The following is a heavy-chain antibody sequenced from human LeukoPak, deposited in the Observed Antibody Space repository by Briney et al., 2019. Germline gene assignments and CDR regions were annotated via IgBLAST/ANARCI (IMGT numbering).Heavy chain of an antibody. V-gene: IGHV3-9*03. CDR2: ISWNSGSI. CDR3: AKGREYQLLPDAFDI. Sequence: SLRLSCAASGFTFDDYAMHWVRQAPGKGLEWVSGISWNSGSIGYADSVKGRFTISRDNAKNSLYLQMNSLRAEDMALYYCAKGREYQLLPDAFDIWGQGTMVTASS. J-gene: IGHJ3*02. D-gene: IGHD2-2*01. CDR1: GFTFDDYA.